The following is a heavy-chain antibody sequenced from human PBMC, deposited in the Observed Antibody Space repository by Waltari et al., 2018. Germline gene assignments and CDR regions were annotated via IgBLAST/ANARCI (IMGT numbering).Heavy chain of an antibody. CDR3: AKEDGVGPTTTSFNY. J-gene: IGHJ4*02. V-gene: IGHV3-30*02. D-gene: IGHD1-26*01. Sequence: QVQLVEAGRGVRQSGASLSLSCAAPGFTSSVYCMHWVRQAPGKGLEWVAFIRYDGNNKYYAVSMKGRFTISRDNSKNTLYLQMDSLRVEDTAVYYCAKEDGVGPTTTSFNYWGQGTLVTVSS. CDR2: IRYDGNNK. CDR1: GFTSSVYC.